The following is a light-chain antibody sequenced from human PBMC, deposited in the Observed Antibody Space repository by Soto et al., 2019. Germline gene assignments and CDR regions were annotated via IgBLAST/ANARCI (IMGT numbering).Light chain of an antibody. CDR1: QSVSSY. V-gene: IGKV3-11*01. CDR2: DAS. CDR3: QQHSNWPPLT. J-gene: IGKJ5*01. Sequence: EIVLTQAPATLSLSPGERATLSCRASQSVSSYLAWYQQKPGQAPRLLIYDASNTATGIPARFSGSGSGSXXXXXXXXLEPEDFSVYYCQQHSNWPPLTFGQGTRLEIK.